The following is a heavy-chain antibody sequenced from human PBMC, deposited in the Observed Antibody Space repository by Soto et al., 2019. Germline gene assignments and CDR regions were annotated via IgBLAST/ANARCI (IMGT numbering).Heavy chain of an antibody. D-gene: IGHD2-15*01. CDR1: GFSFSTYG. CDR2: ISRGGGTI. J-gene: IGHJ4*02. Sequence: EVQLVESGGGLVQPGGSLRLSCAASGFSFSTYGMNWVRQAPGKGLEXISYISRGGGTIYYADSVKGRFTVSRDNAKXXXXXXXXXXXXXXXXXXXXXXXXXXCTXXSCYSPDWGQGTLVTVSS. V-gene: IGHV3-48*01. CDR3: XXXXXXCTXXSCYSPD.